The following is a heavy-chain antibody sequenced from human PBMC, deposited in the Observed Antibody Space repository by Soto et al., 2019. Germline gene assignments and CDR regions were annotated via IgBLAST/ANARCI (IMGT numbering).Heavy chain of an antibody. CDR3: ACGSYYTEFDY. Sequence: SETQSLTCTVSGGSISSGDYYWSWIRQPPGKGLEWIGYIYYSGSTNYNPSLKSRVTISVDTSKNQFSLKLSSVTAADTAVYYCACGSYYTEFDYWGQGTLVTVSS. CDR1: GGSISSGDYY. V-gene: IGHV4-30-4*02. D-gene: IGHD1-26*01. J-gene: IGHJ4*02. CDR2: IYYSGST.